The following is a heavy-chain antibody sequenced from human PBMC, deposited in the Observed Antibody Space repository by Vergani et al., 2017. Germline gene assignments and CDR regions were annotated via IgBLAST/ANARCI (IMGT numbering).Heavy chain of an antibody. CDR2: INPSGGST. V-gene: IGHV1-46*03. J-gene: IGHJ4*02. D-gene: IGHD3-22*01. CDR3: ARDVGYYYDSSGYLDY. CDR1: GYTFTSYY. Sequence: QVQLVQSGAEVKKPGASVKVSCKASGYTFTSYYMNWVRQAPGQGLEWMGIINPSGGSTSYAQTFQGRVTMTRDTSTSTVYMELSSLRSEDTAVYYCARDVGYYYDSSGYLDYWGQGTLVTVSS.